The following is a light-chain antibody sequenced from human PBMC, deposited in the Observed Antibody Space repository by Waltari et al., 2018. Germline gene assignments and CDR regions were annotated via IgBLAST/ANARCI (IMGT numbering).Light chain of an antibody. V-gene: IGKV1-5*03. CDR3: QQYSSYWT. CDR2: KAS. J-gene: IGKJ1*01. CDR1: QSISSW. Sequence: DIQMTQSPSNLSASVGDRVTITCRASQSISSWLAWYQQNPGKAPKLLIYKASSLESGVPSRFSGSGSGTEFTLTISSLQPDDFATYYCQQYSSYWTFGQGTKVESK.